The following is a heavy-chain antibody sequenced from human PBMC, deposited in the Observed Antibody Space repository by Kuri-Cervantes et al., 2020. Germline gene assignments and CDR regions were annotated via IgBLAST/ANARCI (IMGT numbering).Heavy chain of an antibody. CDR1: GYTFTGYY. V-gene: IGHV1-2*02. CDR2: INPNSGGT. Sequence: ASVKVSCKASGYTFTGYYMHWVRQAPGQGLEWVGWINPNSGGTNYAQKFQGRVTISVDTSKNQFSLKLSSVTAADTAVYYCAIRVAGTFDYWGQGTLVTVSS. CDR3: AIRVAGTFDY. D-gene: IGHD6-19*01. J-gene: IGHJ4*02.